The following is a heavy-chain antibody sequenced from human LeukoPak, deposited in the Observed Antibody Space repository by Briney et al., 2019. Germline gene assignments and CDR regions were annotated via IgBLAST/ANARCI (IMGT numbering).Heavy chain of an antibody. CDR2: ISAYNGET. D-gene: IGHD2-2*01. Sequence: ASVKVSCKASGYTFNNYGISWVRQAPGQGFEWMAWISAYNGETRCEQNLQGRVTMTTDTSTSTAYMELTSLTTDDTAVYYCARVPPSAHQLLSSDYWGQGTLVTVSS. CDR3: ARVPPSAHQLLSSDY. V-gene: IGHV1-18*01. J-gene: IGHJ4*02. CDR1: GYTFNNYG.